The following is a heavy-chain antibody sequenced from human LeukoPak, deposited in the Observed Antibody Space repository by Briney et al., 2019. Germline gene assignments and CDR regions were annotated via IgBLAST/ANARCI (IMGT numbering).Heavy chain of an antibody. D-gene: IGHD2-2*01. Sequence: GGSLRLSCAASGFTFSSYSMSWVRQAPGKGLEWVSAISGSGGSTYYADSVKGRFTISRDNSKNTLYLQMNSLRAEDTAVYYCAKVLGGSRIVVVSYMDVWGKGTTVTVSS. CDR2: ISGSGGST. J-gene: IGHJ6*04. CDR3: AKVLGGSRIVVVSYMDV. CDR1: GFTFSSYS. V-gene: IGHV3-23*01.